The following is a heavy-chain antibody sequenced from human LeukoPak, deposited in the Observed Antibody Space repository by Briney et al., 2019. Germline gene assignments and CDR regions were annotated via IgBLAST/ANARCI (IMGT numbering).Heavy chain of an antibody. CDR1: GYSFISNY. Sequence: ASVKVSCKASGYSFISNYIHWVRQAPGQGLEWMGMIYPRDGSTSYAQKFQGRVTVTRDTSTSTVHMELSGLRSGDTAVYYCARDQEAFDYWGQGTLVTVSS. V-gene: IGHV1-46*01. CDR3: ARDQEAFDY. CDR2: IYPRDGST. J-gene: IGHJ4*02.